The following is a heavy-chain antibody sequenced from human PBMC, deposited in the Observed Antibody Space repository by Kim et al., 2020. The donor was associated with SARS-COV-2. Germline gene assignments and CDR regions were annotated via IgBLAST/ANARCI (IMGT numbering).Heavy chain of an antibody. CDR3: ARGPVDPKDGWYFDV. J-gene: IGHJ2*01. V-gene: IGHV3-33*01. CDR1: GFSFSSYG. Sequence: GGSLRLSCAASGFSFSSYGMHWVRQAPGKGLEWVAFISYDGSDKFYADSVKGRFTISRDNSNNTLSLQMNSLRAEDMAVFYCARGPVDPKDGWYFDVWGRGTLLTVSS. D-gene: IGHD5-12*01. CDR2: ISYDGSDK.